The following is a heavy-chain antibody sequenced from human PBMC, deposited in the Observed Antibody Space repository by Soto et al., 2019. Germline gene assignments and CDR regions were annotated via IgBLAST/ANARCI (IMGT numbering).Heavy chain of an antibody. CDR1: GFTFSSYA. Sequence: QVQLVESGGGVVQPGRSLRLSCAASGFTFSSYAMHWVGQAPGKGLEWGEVISYDGSNKYYADSVKGRFTISRDNSKNTLYLQMNSLRAEDTAVYYCARADYYDSSGYYQYYYYGMDVWGQGTTVTVSS. CDR2: ISYDGSNK. CDR3: ARADYYDSSGYYQYYYYGMDV. J-gene: IGHJ6*02. D-gene: IGHD3-22*01. V-gene: IGHV3-30-3*01.